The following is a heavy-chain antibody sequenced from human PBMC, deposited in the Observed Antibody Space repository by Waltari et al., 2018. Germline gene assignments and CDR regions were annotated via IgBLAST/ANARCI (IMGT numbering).Heavy chain of an antibody. D-gene: IGHD1-1*01. CDR2: IYYSGGT. V-gene: IGHV4-59*01. Sequence: QVQLQESGPGLVKPSETLSLTCTVSGGSISSYYWSWIRQPPGKGLEWIGYIYYSGGTNSNPSLKSRVTISVDTSKNQFSLKLSSVTAADTAVYYCARDGRVRNAFDIWGQGTMVTVSS. J-gene: IGHJ3*02. CDR1: GGSISSYY. CDR3: ARDGRVRNAFDI.